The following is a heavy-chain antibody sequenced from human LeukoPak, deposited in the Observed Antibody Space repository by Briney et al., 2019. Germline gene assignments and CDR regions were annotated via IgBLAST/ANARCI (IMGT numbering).Heavy chain of an antibody. D-gene: IGHD3-10*01. CDR1: GGSISSYY. J-gene: IGHJ5*02. CDR3: AGFYASGTDNRNDP. V-gene: IGHV4-4*07. CDR2: IYTSGST. Sequence: SETLSLTCTVSGGSISSYYWSWIRQPAGKGLEWTGRIYTSGSTNYNPSLKSRVTMSVDSSKNQSSLKLSCVCEAEAAVHYCAGFYASGTDNRNDPWGQGTLVTVSS.